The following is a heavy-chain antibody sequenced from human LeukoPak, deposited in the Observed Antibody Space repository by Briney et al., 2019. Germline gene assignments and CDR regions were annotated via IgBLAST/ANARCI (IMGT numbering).Heavy chain of an antibody. CDR2: IIPIFGTA. V-gene: IGHV1-69*13. J-gene: IGHJ6*04. D-gene: IGHD3-9*01. CDR3: ARDGELRYFDWLKNYYYGMDV. Sequence: SVKVSCKASGGTFSSYAISWVRQAPGQGLEWMGGIIPIFGTANYAQKFQGRVTITADESTSTAYMELSSLRSEGTAVYYCARDGELRYFDWLKNYYYGMDVWGKGTTVTVSS. CDR1: GGTFSSYA.